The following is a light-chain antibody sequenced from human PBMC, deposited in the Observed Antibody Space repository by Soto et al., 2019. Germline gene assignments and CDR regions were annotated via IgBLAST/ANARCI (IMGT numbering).Light chain of an antibody. Sequence: QSALTQPASVSGSPGQSIAISCTGTSSDVGRYNYVSWYQQHPGKVPKLMIYDVSNRPSGVSNRFSGSKSGNTASLTISGLQTEDEADYYCASHTSSGTVVFGGGTKLTVL. V-gene: IGLV2-14*01. CDR1: SSDVGRYNY. CDR2: DVS. J-gene: IGLJ3*02. CDR3: ASHTSSGTVV.